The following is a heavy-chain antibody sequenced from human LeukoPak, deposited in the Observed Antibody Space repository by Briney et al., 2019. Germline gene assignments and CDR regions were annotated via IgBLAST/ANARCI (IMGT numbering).Heavy chain of an antibody. CDR2: IYTSGST. CDR1: GGSISSYY. CDR3: ASLYCSGGSCYNAFDI. Sequence: SETLSLTCTVSGGSISSYYWSWIRQPAGKGLEWIGRIYTSGSTNYNPSLKSRVTMSVDTSKNQFSLKLSSVTAADTAVYYCASLYCSGGSCYNAFDIWGQGTMVTVSS. D-gene: IGHD2-15*01. J-gene: IGHJ3*02. V-gene: IGHV4-4*07.